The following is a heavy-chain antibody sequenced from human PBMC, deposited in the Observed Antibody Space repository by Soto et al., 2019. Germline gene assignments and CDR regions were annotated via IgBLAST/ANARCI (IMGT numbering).Heavy chain of an antibody. CDR3: ARLPTDYYYGMDV. V-gene: IGHV5-51*01. CDR1: GYSFTGFW. J-gene: IGHJ6*02. Sequence: GESLKISCKASGYSFTGFWIGWVRQMPGKGLEWMGIIYPSDSEIRYSPSFQGHVTISADTSINTAYLQWSSLKASDTAIYYCARLPTDYYYGMDVWGQGTTVTVSS. CDR2: IYPSDSEI.